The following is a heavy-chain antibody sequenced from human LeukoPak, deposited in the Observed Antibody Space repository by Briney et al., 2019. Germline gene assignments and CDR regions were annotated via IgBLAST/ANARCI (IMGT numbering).Heavy chain of an antibody. CDR2: MNPNSGNT. D-gene: IGHD1-20*01. J-gene: IGHJ3*02. CDR1: GYTFTSYD. Sequence: ASVKVSCKASGYTFTSYDINWVRQATGQGLEWMGWMNPNSGNTGYAQKFQGRVTMTRNTSISTAYMELSSLRSEDTAVYYCATDLNWNDLSAFDIWGQGTMVTVSS. CDR3: ATDLNWNDLSAFDI. V-gene: IGHV1-8*01.